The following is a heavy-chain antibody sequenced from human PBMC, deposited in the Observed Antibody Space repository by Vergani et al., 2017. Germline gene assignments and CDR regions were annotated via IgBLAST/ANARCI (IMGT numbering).Heavy chain of an antibody. J-gene: IGHJ6*03. CDR2: IIPIFGTA. D-gene: IGHD2-8*01. V-gene: IGHV1-69*01. CDR1: GGTFSSYA. CDR3: ARDQLGGTNGVCYTSYYYYMDV. Sequence: QVQLVQSGAEVKKPGSSVKVSCKASGGTFSSYAISWVRQAPGQGLEWMGGIIPIFGTANYAQKFQGRVTITADESTSTAYMEQSSLRSEDTAVYYCARDQLGGTNGVCYTSYYYYMDVWGKGTTVTVSS.